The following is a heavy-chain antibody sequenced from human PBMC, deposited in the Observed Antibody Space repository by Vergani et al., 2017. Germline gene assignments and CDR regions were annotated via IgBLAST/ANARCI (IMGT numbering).Heavy chain of an antibody. CDR3: ARSPLHVYYGMGV. Sequence: QVQLQQWGAGLLKPSETLSLTCAVYGGSFSGYYWSWIRQPPGKGLEWIGEINHSGSTNYNPSLKSRVTISVDTSKNQFSLKLSSVTAADTAVYYCARSPLHVYYGMGVWGQGTTVTVSS. V-gene: IGHV4-34*01. CDR1: GGSFSGYY. CDR2: INHSGST. J-gene: IGHJ6*02. D-gene: IGHD4-11*01.